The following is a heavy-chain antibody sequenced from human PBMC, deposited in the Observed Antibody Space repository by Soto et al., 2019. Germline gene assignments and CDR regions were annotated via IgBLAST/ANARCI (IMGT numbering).Heavy chain of an antibody. CDR2: IWYDGSNK. D-gene: IGHD2-15*01. V-gene: IGHV3-33*01. Sequence: GGSLRLSCAASGFTFSSYCMHWVRQAPGKGLEWVAVIWYDGSNKYYADSVKGRFTISRDNSKNTLYLQMNSLRAEDTAVYYCARGYCSGGSCYSVSLDWFDPWGQGTLVTVSS. CDR3: ARGYCSGGSCYSVSLDWFDP. CDR1: GFTFSSYC. J-gene: IGHJ5*02.